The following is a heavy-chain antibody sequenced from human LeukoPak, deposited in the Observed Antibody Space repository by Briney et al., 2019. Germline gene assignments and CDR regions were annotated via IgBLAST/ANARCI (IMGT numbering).Heavy chain of an antibody. CDR1: GGSISGYY. V-gene: IGHV4-59*01. Sequence: PSETLSLTCTVSGGSISGYYWSWIRQPPGKGLEWIGYIYYSGSTNYNPSLKSRVTISVDTSKNQFSLKLSSVTAADTAVYYCARTSSGYQWVDAFDIWGQGTMVTVSS. CDR3: ARTSSGYQWVDAFDI. D-gene: IGHD3-22*01. J-gene: IGHJ3*02. CDR2: IYYSGST.